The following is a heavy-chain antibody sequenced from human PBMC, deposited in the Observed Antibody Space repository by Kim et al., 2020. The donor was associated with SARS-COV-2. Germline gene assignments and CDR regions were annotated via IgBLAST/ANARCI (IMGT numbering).Heavy chain of an antibody. J-gene: IGHJ4*02. V-gene: IGHV1-2*02. D-gene: IGHD6-13*01. CDR3: ARDPYSSSWYKYFDY. Sequence: KFQGRVTMTRDTSISAAYMALSRLRSDDTAVYYCARDPYSSSWYKYFDYWGQGTLVTVSS.